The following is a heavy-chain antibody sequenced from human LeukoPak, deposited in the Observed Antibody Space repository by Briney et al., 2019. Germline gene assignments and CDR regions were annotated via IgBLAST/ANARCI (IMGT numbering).Heavy chain of an antibody. D-gene: IGHD2-21*02. Sequence: GGSLRLSCAASGFTFSSYAMHWVRQAPGKGLEWVAVISYDGSNKYYADSVKGRFTISRDNSKNTLYLQMNSLRAEDTAVYFPVVTADTAFDYCGQGTLVTVSS. J-gene: IGHJ4*02. CDR3: VVTADTAFDY. CDR2: ISYDGSNK. V-gene: IGHV3-30*04. CDR1: GFTFSSYA.